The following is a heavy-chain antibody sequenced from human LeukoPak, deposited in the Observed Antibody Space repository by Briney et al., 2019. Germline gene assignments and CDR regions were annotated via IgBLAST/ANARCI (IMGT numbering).Heavy chain of an antibody. CDR3: AREGRSSSRPGDGMDV. D-gene: IGHD6-13*01. Sequence: PSETLSLTCTVSGCSINISYWSWIRQPPGKGLEWIGYIYHSGSTKYNPSLKSRVTISVDTSKNQFSLKLSSVTAADTAVYYCAREGRSSSRPGDGMDVWGQGTTVTVSS. V-gene: IGHV4-59*01. J-gene: IGHJ6*02. CDR1: GCSINISY. CDR2: IYHSGST.